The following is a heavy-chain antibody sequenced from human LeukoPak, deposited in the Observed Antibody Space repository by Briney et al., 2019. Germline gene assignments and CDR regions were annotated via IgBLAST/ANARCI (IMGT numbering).Heavy chain of an antibody. Sequence: PSETLSLTCAVYGGPFSGYYWSWIRQPPGKGLEWIGEINHSGSTNYNPSLKSRVTISVDTSKNQFSLKLSSVTAADTAVYYCARGYYDSSGYYYERYYYYGMDVWGQGTTVTVSS. V-gene: IGHV4-34*01. J-gene: IGHJ6*02. D-gene: IGHD3-22*01. CDR2: INHSGST. CDR1: GGPFSGYY. CDR3: ARGYYDSSGYYYERYYYYGMDV.